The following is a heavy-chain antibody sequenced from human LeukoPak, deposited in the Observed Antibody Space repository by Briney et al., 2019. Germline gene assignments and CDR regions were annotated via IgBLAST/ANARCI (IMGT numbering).Heavy chain of an antibody. CDR1: GYTFTSYD. Sequence: ASVKVSCKASGYTFTSYDINWVRQATGQGLEWMGWMNPNSGNTGYAQKFQGRVTITRNTSISTAYMELSSLRSEDTAVYYCARGXGPIFGVVIRLAYYYMDVWGKGTTVTVSS. CDR3: ARGXGPIFGVVIRLAYYYMDV. J-gene: IGHJ6*03. V-gene: IGHV1-8*03. CDR2: MNPNSGNT. D-gene: IGHD3-3*01.